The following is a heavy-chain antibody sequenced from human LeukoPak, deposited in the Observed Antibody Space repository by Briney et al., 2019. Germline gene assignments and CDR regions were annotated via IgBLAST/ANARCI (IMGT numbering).Heavy chain of an antibody. D-gene: IGHD3-9*01. Sequence: SSETLSLTCTVSGASISNDFWSWIRQPPGKGLEWIGYIHYSGTTNYNPSLESRVTMFSDTSKNQFSLKLRSVTAADTAVYYCVSDDISMTGTIAYWGQGTQVTVSS. J-gene: IGHJ4*02. CDR1: GASISNDF. CDR2: IHYSGTT. V-gene: IGHV4-59*12. CDR3: VSDDISMTGTIAY.